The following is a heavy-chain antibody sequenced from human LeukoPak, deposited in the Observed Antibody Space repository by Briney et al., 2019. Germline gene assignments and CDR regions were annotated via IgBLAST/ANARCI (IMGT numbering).Heavy chain of an antibody. CDR2: IQSSGST. D-gene: IGHD3-3*01. J-gene: IGHJ4*02. V-gene: IGHV4-4*07. CDR3: GRDGGSVDY. Sequence: SETLSLTCSVSGGSVSSYYWSWIRQPAGKGLEWIGHIQSSGSTNYNPSLKSRLTMSVDTSKNQFSLKLSSVTAADTAVYYCGRDGGSVDYWGQGTRVTVSS. CDR1: GGSVSSYY.